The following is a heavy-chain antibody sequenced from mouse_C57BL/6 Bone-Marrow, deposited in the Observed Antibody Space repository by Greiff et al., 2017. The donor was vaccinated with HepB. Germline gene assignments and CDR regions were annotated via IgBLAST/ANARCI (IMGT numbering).Heavy chain of an antibody. V-gene: IGHV2-6-1*01. Sequence: VQGVESGPGLVAPSQSLSITCTVSGFSLTSYGVHWVRQPPGKGLEWLVVIWSDGSTTYNSALKSRLSISKDNSKSQVFLKMNSLQTDDTAMYYCARHDYSKRDYAMDYWGQGTSDTVSS. CDR2: IWSDGST. D-gene: IGHD2-5*01. CDR3: ARHDYSKRDYAMDY. J-gene: IGHJ4*01. CDR1: GFSLTSYG.